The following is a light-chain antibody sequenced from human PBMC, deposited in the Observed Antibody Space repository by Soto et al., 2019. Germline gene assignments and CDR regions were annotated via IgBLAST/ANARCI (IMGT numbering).Light chain of an antibody. CDR1: QSVSSNY. CDR2: DAS. V-gene: IGKV3-11*01. CDR3: HQRQSWPRT. Sequence: EIVLKQSPGTLSLSPGERATLSCRASQSVSSNYLAWYQQKPGQAPRLLIYDASNRATGIPARFSGSGSGTDFTLTISSLAPEDFAIYYCHQRQSWPRTFGQGTKVDIK. J-gene: IGKJ1*01.